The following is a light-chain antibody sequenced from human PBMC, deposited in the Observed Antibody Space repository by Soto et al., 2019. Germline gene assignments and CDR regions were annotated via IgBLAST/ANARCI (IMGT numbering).Light chain of an antibody. Sequence: DIQMTQSPSSVSASVGDTVTISCRASQGIGTWLAWYQQKPGKAPKHLIAAASSLHSGVPSRFSGSGSGTDFPLTISSLQPEDFETYYCQQASTFPHTFGQGTKLEIK. J-gene: IGKJ2*01. CDR3: QQASTFPHT. V-gene: IGKV1-12*01. CDR2: AAS. CDR1: QGIGTW.